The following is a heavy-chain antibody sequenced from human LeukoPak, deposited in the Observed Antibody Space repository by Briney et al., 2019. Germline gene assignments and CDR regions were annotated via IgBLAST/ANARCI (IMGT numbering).Heavy chain of an antibody. Sequence: PSETLSLTCTVSGYSISSGYYWGWIRQPPGKGLEWIGSIYHSGSTYYNPSLKSRVTISVDTSKNQFSLKLSSVTAADTAVYYRARQTGSGLFILPGGQGTLVTVSS. CDR1: GYSISSGYY. J-gene: IGHJ4*02. V-gene: IGHV4-38-2*02. D-gene: IGHD3/OR15-3a*01. CDR3: ARQTGSGLFILP. CDR2: IYHSGST.